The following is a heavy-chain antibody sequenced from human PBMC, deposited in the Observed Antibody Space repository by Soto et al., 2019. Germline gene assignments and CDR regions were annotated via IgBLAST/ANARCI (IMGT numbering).Heavy chain of an antibody. CDR3: ARTTTPEPNYYYYYMDV. Sequence: KPSETLSLTCTVSGGSISSYYWSWIRQPPGKGLECIGYIYYSGSTNYNPSLKSRVTISVDTSKIQFSLKLSSVTAADTAVYYCARTTTPEPNYYYYYMDVWGKGTTLTVSS. V-gene: IGHV4-59*08. CDR1: GGSISSYY. CDR2: IYYSGST. J-gene: IGHJ6*03. D-gene: IGHD1-1*01.